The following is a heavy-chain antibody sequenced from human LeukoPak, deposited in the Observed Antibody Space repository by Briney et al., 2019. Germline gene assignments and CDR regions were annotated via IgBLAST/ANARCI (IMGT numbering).Heavy chain of an antibody. CDR3: AKERAGYTNPYYFDY. V-gene: IGHV3-23*01. J-gene: IGHJ4*02. D-gene: IGHD3-16*02. Sequence: GGSLRLSCAASGFTFSTYAMSWVRQAPGKGLEWVSTISGSGANTYYADSVRGRFTISRDNSKNTLYLHMNSLRAEDTAVYYFAKERAGYTNPYYFDYWGQGTLVTVSS. CDR1: GFTFSTYA. CDR2: ISGSGANT.